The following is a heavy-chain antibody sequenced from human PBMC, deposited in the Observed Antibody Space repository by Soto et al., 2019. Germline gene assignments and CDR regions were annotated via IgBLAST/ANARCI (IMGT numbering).Heavy chain of an antibody. Sequence: HPGGSLRLSCAASGFTFSSYWMSWVRQAPGKGLEWVANIKQDGSEKYYVDSVKGRFTISRDNAKNSLYLQMNSLRAEDTAVYYCARSYQLPKDIVATSDAFDIWGQGTMVTVSS. V-gene: IGHV3-7*01. CDR1: GFTFSSYW. CDR3: ARSYQLPKDIVATSDAFDI. D-gene: IGHD5-12*01. J-gene: IGHJ3*02. CDR2: IKQDGSEK.